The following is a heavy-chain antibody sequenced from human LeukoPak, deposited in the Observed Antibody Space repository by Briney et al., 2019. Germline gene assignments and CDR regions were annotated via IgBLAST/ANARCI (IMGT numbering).Heavy chain of an antibody. J-gene: IGHJ4*02. D-gene: IGHD3-22*01. Sequence: GGSLRLSCAASGFTFSSYAMHWVRQAPGKGLEWVAFIRYDGSNKYYADSVKGRFTISRDNSKNTLYLQMNSLRAEDTAVYYCAKDALPYYYDSSGYNDYWGQGTLVTVSS. CDR2: IRYDGSNK. CDR1: GFTFSSYA. CDR3: AKDALPYYYDSSGYNDY. V-gene: IGHV3-30*02.